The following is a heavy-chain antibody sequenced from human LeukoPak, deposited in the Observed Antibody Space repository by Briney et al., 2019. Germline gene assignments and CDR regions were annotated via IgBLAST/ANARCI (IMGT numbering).Heavy chain of an antibody. J-gene: IGHJ4*02. CDR2: ISSSSSYI. Sequence: GGSLRLSCAASGFTFSSYSMNWVRQAPGKGLEWVSSISSSSSYIYYADSVKGRFTISRDNAKNSLYLQMNSLRAEDTAVYYCAGDLRTYYDFWSGYGGFDYWGQGTLVTVSS. V-gene: IGHV3-21*01. CDR1: GFTFSSYS. D-gene: IGHD3-3*01. CDR3: AGDLRTYYDFWSGYGGFDY.